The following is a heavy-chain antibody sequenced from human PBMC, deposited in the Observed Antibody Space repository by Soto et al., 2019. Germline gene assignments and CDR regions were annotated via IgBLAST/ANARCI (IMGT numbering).Heavy chain of an antibody. Sequence: PSETLSLTCTVSGGSISSYYWSWIGQPPGKGLEWIGYIYYSGSTNYNPSLKSRVTISVDTSKNQFSLKLSSVTAADTAVYYCARDRRWNFSRRAFDIWGQGTMVTVSS. V-gene: IGHV4-59*01. CDR1: GGSISSYY. CDR2: IYYSGST. CDR3: ARDRRWNFSRRAFDI. D-gene: IGHD1-7*01. J-gene: IGHJ3*02.